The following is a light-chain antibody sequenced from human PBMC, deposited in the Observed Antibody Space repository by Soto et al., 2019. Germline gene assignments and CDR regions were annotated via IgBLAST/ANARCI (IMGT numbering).Light chain of an antibody. CDR1: QTIIRY. Sequence: DIQMTQSPSSLSASVGDRVTITCRASQTIIRYLNWYQQKPGRAPHLLIYAASTLQSGVPSRFSGGGSGTEFTLTISSLQPEDFASYYCQQSYSTLFTFGPGTKVEIK. J-gene: IGKJ3*01. CDR2: AAS. CDR3: QQSYSTLFT. V-gene: IGKV1-39*01.